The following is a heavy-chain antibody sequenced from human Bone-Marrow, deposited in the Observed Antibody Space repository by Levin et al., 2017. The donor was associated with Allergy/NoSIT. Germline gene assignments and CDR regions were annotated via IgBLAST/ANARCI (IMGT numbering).Heavy chain of an antibody. V-gene: IGHV4-31*03. CDR1: GGSISSAGYH. CDR3: ARLDGYCFDY. CDR2: ISYRGTT. J-gene: IGHJ4*02. D-gene: IGHD3-9*01. Sequence: SETLSLTCTVSGGSISSAGYHWTWIRQSPGKGLEWIGYISYRGTTYYNPSLKSRLTMSLDTSEHRFSLNLNSVTAADTAIYYCARLDGYCFDYWGQGALVAVS.